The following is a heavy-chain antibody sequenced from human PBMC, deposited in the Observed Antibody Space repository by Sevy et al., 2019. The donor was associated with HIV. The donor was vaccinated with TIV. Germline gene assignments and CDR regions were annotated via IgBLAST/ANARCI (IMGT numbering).Heavy chain of an antibody. CDR1: GFTVSNNY. J-gene: IGHJ4*02. Sequence: GGSLRLSCAVSGFTVSNNYMTWDRQAPGKGLEWVSVIYSGGRTEYADAVKGRFSISRDNSKNTLYLQMNSLRVEDTAVYYCGRAGQYYYGSGNYSYGWGQGTLVTVSS. V-gene: IGHV3-53*01. CDR3: GRAGQYYYGSGNYSYG. CDR2: IYSGGRT. D-gene: IGHD3-10*01.